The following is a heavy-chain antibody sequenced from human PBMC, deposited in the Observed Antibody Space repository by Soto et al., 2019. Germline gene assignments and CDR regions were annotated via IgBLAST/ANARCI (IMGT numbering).Heavy chain of an antibody. V-gene: IGHV1-8*01. CDR1: GYTFTSYD. D-gene: IGHD3-10*01. CDR2: MNPNSGNT. Sequence: ASVKVSCKASGYTFTSYDINWVRQATGQGLEWMGWMNPNSGNTGYAQKFQGRVTMTRNTSISTAYMELSSLRAEDTAMYYCARWEGEGTMVRGVKGNYYYYYYGMDVWGQGTTVTVSS. J-gene: IGHJ6*02. CDR3: ARWEGEGTMVRGVKGNYYYYYYGMDV.